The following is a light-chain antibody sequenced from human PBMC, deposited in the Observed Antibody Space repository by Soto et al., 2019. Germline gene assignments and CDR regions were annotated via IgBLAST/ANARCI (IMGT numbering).Light chain of an antibody. V-gene: IGKV3-20*01. Sequence: EIVLTQSPGTLSLSPGERATLSCRASQSVSSNSLAWFQLKPGQAPRLLIYGASSRATGIPDRFSGSGSGTDFTLTISRLQPEDFATYYCQQLNSYPLTFGPGTKVDNK. CDR2: GAS. CDR1: QSVSSNS. CDR3: QQLNSYPLT. J-gene: IGKJ3*01.